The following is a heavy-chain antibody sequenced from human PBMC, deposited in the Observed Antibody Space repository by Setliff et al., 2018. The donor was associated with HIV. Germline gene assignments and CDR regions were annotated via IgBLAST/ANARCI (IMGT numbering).Heavy chain of an antibody. CDR2: VNPNSGDA. CDR1: GYTFTGHY. J-gene: IGHJ6*02. D-gene: IGHD3-10*01. Sequence: ASVKLSCKASGYTFTGHYLHWVRQAPGQGLEWLGWVNPNSGDAIYAQNFQGRVTMTRDTSINAAYMELRGLRSDDTAVYYCARNFGLSPSGKYYYYYGMDIWGQGTTVTVSS. V-gene: IGHV1-2*02. CDR3: ARNFGLSPSGKYYYYYGMDI.